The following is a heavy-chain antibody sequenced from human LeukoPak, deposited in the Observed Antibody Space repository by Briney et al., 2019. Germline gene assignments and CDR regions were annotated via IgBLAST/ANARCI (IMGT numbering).Heavy chain of an antibody. J-gene: IGHJ4*02. V-gene: IGHV3-23*01. CDR1: GFTFSSYA. D-gene: IGHD1-26*01. CDR3: AKDRELIVGATDY. Sequence: PGGSLRLSCAASGFTFSSYAMSWVRQAPGKGLEWASAISGSGGSTYYADSVKGRFTISRDNSKNTLYLQMNSLRAEDTAVYYCAKDRELIVGATDYWGQGTLVTVSS. CDR2: ISGSGGST.